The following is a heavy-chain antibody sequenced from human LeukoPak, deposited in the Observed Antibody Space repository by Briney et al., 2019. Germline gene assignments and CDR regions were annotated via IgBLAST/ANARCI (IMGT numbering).Heavy chain of an antibody. D-gene: IGHD6-19*01. V-gene: IGHV3-53*01. CDR1: GFTVSSNY. CDR3: ATRSSG. Sequence: GGSLRLSCAASGFTVSSNYMSWVRQAPGKGLEWVSVIYSGAGTYYAGSVKGRFTISRDNSKNTLYLQMNSLRAEDTAVYYCATRSSGWGQGTLVTVSS. J-gene: IGHJ4*02. CDR2: IYSGAGT.